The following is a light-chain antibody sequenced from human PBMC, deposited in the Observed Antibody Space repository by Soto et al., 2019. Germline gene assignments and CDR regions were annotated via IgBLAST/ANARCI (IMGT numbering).Light chain of an antibody. J-gene: IGLJ1*01. Sequence: QPVLTQPASVSGSPGQSITISCTGTNSDVGGHNYVSWYQQSPGKAPKLIISNVSNRPSGVSNRFSGSKSGITASLTISGLQPEDEGDYYCSCFTSGDSHYVFGTGTKVTVL. CDR1: NSDVGGHNY. V-gene: IGLV2-14*01. CDR2: NVS. CDR3: SCFTSGDSHYV.